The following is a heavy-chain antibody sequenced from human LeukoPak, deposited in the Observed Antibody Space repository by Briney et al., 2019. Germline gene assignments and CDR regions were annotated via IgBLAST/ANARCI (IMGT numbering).Heavy chain of an antibody. D-gene: IGHD6-13*01. V-gene: IGHV3-11*01. CDR1: GFTFSDYY. CDR2: IDYGGSTI. J-gene: IGHJ4*02. CDR3: ARDLSAASGPDLV. Sequence: GGSLRLSCAASGFTFSDYYMSWIRQAPGKGLEWVSYIDYGGSTIYYADSVKGRFTISRDNAKNSLFLQMNSLTAEDTAVYYCARDLSAASGPDLVWGQGTLLTVSS.